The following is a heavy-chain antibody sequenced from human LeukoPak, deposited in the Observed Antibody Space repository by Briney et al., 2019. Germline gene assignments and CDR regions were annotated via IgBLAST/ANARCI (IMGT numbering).Heavy chain of an antibody. D-gene: IGHD3-3*01. V-gene: IGHV3-66*01. CDR1: GFTFSSYA. J-gene: IGHJ4*02. Sequence: PGGSLRLSCAASGFTFSSYAMSWVRQAPGKGLEWGSVIYSGGSTYYADSVKGRFTISRDNSKNTLYLQMNSLRAEDTAVYYCARGRRITIFGVVIGPFDYWGQGTLVTVSS. CDR2: IYSGGST. CDR3: ARGRRITIFGVVIGPFDY.